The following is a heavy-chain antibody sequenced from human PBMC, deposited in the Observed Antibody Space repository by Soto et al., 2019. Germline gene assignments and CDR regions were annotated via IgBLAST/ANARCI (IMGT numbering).Heavy chain of an antibody. CDR2: ISAYNGNT. CDR3: ATEPRYGDYEVV. J-gene: IGHJ3*01. V-gene: IGHV1-18*01. D-gene: IGHD4-17*01. CDR1: GYTFTSYG. Sequence: ASVKVSCKASGYTFTSYGISWVRQAPGQGLEWMGWISAYNGNTNYAQKLQGRVTMTTDTSTSTAYMELRSLRSDDTAVYYCATEPRYGDYEVVWGQGTMVTVSS.